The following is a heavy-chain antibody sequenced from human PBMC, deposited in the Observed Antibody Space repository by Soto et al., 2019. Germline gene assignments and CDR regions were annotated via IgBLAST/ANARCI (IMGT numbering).Heavy chain of an antibody. V-gene: IGHV3-66*01. CDR1: GFTVSRSY. CDR3: ARSGGNPVGDCTSGVCPNFDY. J-gene: IGHJ4*02. CDR2: IYSGGNT. Sequence: EVQLVESGGGLVQPGGSLRLSCAASGFTVSRSYMSWVRQAPGKGLEWVSVIYSGGNTYDADSVKGRFTISRDNSKNMLYLQMNSLRAEDTAVYYCARSGGNPVGDCTSGVCPNFDYWGQGTQVTVSS. D-gene: IGHD2-8*01.